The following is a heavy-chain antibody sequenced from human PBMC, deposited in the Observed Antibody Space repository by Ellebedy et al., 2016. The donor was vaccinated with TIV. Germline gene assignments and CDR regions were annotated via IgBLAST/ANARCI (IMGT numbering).Heavy chain of an antibody. Sequence: SETLSLXXTVSGGSISSGGYYWSWIRQHPGKGLEWIGYIYYSGSTYYNPSLKSRVTISVDTSKNQFSLKLSSVTAADTAVYYCARVEGEYDFGLDYWGQGTLVTVSS. J-gene: IGHJ4*02. D-gene: IGHD3-3*01. CDR1: GGSISSGGYY. V-gene: IGHV4-31*03. CDR3: ARVEGEYDFGLDY. CDR2: IYYSGST.